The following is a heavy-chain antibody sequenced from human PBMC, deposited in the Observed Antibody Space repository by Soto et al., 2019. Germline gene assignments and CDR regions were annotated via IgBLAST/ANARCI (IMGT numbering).Heavy chain of an antibody. CDR2: VNPNSGGT. CDR1: GYTFIGYY. Sequence: ASVKVSCKASGYTFIGYYIHWVRQTPGQGLEWMGWVNPNSGGTNYAQRFQGWVTMTRDRSISTAYMELSRLKSDDTAVYYCARVGGGLASLGYYGMDVWGQGTTVTVSS. V-gene: IGHV1-2*04. CDR3: ARVGGGLASLGYYGMDV. D-gene: IGHD3-10*01. J-gene: IGHJ6*02.